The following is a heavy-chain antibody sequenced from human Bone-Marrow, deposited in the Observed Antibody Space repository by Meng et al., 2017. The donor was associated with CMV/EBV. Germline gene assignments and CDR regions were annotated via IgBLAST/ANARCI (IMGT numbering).Heavy chain of an antibody. CDR3: AKSSPGIQLWSPVDY. J-gene: IGHJ4*02. D-gene: IGHD5-18*01. Sequence: SLKISCAASEFTFADYAMHWVRQAPGKGLEWISGISWNSANIGYADSVKGRFTISRDNSKNTLYLQMNSLRAEDTAVYYCAKSSPGIQLWSPVDYWGQGTLVTVSS. CDR2: ISWNSANI. V-gene: IGHV3-9*01. CDR1: EFTFADYA.